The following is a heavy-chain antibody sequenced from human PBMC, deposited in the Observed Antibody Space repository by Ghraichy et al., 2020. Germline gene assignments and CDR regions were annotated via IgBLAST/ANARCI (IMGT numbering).Heavy chain of an antibody. D-gene: IGHD2-2*01. V-gene: IGHV3-23*01. CDR3: ATLLGFCSSTSCEDFDY. CDR1: GFTFSSYA. Sequence: GGSLRLSCAASGFTFSSYAMTWVRQAPGKGLEWVSALSGSGGSTSYADSVQGRFTISRDNSKNTLYLQMNSLRAEDTAVYYCATLLGFCSSTSCEDFDYWGQGTLVTVSS. CDR2: LSGSGGST. J-gene: IGHJ4*02.